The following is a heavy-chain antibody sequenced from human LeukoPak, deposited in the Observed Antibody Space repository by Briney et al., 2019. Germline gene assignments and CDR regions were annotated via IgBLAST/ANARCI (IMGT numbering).Heavy chain of an antibody. CDR2: ISGSGGST. CDR3: AKVGVSGLHYFDY. J-gene: IGHJ4*02. D-gene: IGHD5-12*01. CDR1: GFTFSSYA. V-gene: IGHV3-23*01. Sequence: GGSLRLSCAASGFTFSSYAMSWVRQAPGKGLEWVSAISGSGGSTYYEDSVKGRFTISRDNSKNTLYLQMNSLRAEDTAVYYCAKVGVSGLHYFDYWGQGTLVTVSS.